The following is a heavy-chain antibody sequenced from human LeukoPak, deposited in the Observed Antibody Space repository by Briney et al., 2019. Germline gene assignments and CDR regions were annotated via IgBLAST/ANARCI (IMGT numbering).Heavy chain of an antibody. CDR3: AGGIAEEPIGY. CDR2: IKHSGST. CDR1: GGSFSGYY. V-gene: IGHV4-34*01. Sequence: PSETLSLTCAVYGGSFSGYYWSWIRQPPGKGLEWIGEIKHSGSTNYNPSLKSRVTISVDTSKNQFSLKLSSVTAADTAVYYCAGGIAEEPIGYWGQGTLVTVSS. D-gene: IGHD6-13*01. J-gene: IGHJ4*02.